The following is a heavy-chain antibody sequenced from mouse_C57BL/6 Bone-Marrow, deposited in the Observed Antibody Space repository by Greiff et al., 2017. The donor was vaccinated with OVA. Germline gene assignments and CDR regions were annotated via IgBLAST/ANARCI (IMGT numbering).Heavy chain of an antibody. D-gene: IGHD1-1*01. CDR2: IDPANGNT. CDR3: ASHLSLFYYGSTYWYFDV. V-gene: IGHV14-3*01. Sequence: VQLQQSVAELVRPGASVKLSCTASGFNIKNTYMHWVKQRPEQGLEWIGRIDPANGNTKYAPKLQGKATITADKSSNTAYLKLSSLKSEDTAIYYCASHLSLFYYGSTYWYFDVWGTGTTVTVSS. CDR1: GFNIKNTY. J-gene: IGHJ1*03.